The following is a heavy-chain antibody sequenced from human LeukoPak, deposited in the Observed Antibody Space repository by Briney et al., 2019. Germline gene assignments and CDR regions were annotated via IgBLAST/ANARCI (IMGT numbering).Heavy chain of an antibody. CDR3: AKRFESGSYGHYYYGMDV. J-gene: IGHJ6*02. V-gene: IGHV3-48*01. Sequence: GGSLRLSCAASGFTFSSYSMNWVRQAPGKGLEWVSYISSSSSTIYYADSVKGRFTISRDNAKNSLYLQMNSLRAEDTAVYYCAKRFESGSYGHYYYGMDVWGQGTTVTVSS. CDR1: GFTFSSYS. CDR2: ISSSSSTI. D-gene: IGHD1-26*01.